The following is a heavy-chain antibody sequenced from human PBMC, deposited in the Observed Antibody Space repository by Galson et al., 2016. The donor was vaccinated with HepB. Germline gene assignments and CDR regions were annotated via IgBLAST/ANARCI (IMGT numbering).Heavy chain of an antibody. D-gene: IGHD3-3*01. CDR2: IKQDGNEK. Sequence: SLRLSCAASGFTFSNYWMSWVRQAPGKGLEWVANIKQDGNEKYYVDSVKGRFTISRDKAKNSMYLQMNSLRAEDTAVYYCASLRFKGFDLWGRGTLVTVSS. V-gene: IGHV3-7*03. CDR1: GFTFSNYW. CDR3: ASLRFKGFDL. J-gene: IGHJ2*01.